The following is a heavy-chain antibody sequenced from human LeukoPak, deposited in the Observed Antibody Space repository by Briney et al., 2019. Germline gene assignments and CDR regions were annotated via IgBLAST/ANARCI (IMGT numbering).Heavy chain of an antibody. CDR3: VRDGGGLYYYYYMDV. CDR2: NSADNGNT. Sequence: ASVKVSCKASGYTFSHYGINWVRQAPGQGLEWMGWNSADNGNTNYAQNLQGRVTMTADKATNIPYMELRSLRPDDTAVYYCVRDGGGLYYYYYMDVWGTGTTVTVSS. J-gene: IGHJ6*03. D-gene: IGHD3-16*01. CDR1: GYTFSHYG. V-gene: IGHV1-18*01.